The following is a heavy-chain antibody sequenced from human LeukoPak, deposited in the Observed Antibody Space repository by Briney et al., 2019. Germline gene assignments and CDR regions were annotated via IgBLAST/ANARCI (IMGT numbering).Heavy chain of an antibody. CDR1: GGTFSSYA. D-gene: IGHD5-18*01. V-gene: IGHV1-18*01. CDR2: ISAYDGNT. Sequence: GASVKVSCKASGGTFSSYAISWVRQAPGQGLEWMGWISAYDGNTNYAQKLQGRVTMTTDTSTSTAYMELRSLRSDDTAVYYCARVAVDTAMAFDYWGQGTLVTVSS. CDR3: ARVAVDTAMAFDY. J-gene: IGHJ4*02.